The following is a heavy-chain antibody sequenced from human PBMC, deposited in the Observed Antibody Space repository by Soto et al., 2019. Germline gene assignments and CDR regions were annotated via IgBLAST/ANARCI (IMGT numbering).Heavy chain of an antibody. CDR1: GFTVSTKY. V-gene: IGHV3-66*01. J-gene: IGHJ4*02. Sequence: EVQLVESGGGLVQPGGSLRLSCAASGFTVSTKYMSWVRQAPGKGLAWVSVIYSGGSTFYADSVRGRFTISRDNSKNTVNLQMNSLRAEDTPVYYYARDPWAADYWGQGTLVTVSS. CDR2: IYSGGST. CDR3: ARDPWAADY. D-gene: IGHD3-16*01.